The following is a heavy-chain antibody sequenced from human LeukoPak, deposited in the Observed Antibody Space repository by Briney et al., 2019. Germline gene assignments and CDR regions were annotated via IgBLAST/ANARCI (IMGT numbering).Heavy chain of an antibody. V-gene: IGHV4-30-4*01. D-gene: IGHD2-8*02. Sequence: TSQTPSLTCTVSGGSISSGDYYWSWIRQPPGKGLEWIAYISDIGSINYNPSLKSRVTISLDTSKNQFSLKLSSVTAADTAVYYCAGHHPRNTVDFWGQGTLVTVSS. J-gene: IGHJ4*02. CDR1: GGSISSGDYY. CDR2: ISDIGSI. CDR3: AGHHPRNTVDF.